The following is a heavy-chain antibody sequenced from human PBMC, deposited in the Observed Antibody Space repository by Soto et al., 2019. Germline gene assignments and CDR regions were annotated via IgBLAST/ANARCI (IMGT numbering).Heavy chain of an antibody. CDR3: AKDGWGCSGGSCYVPDY. CDR1: GFTFSSYG. Sequence: PGGFLRLSCAASGFTFSSYGMHWVRQAPGKGLEWVAVISYDGSNKYYADSVKGRFTISRDNSKNTLYLQMNSLRAEDTAVYYCAKDGWGCSGGSCYVPDYWGQGTLVTVSS. V-gene: IGHV3-30*18. D-gene: IGHD2-15*01. CDR2: ISYDGSNK. J-gene: IGHJ4*02.